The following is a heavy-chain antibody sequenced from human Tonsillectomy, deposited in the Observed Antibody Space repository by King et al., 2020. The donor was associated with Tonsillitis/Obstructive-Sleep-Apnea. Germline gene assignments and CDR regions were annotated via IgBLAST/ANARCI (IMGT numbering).Heavy chain of an antibody. Sequence: VQLVESGGGLVKPGGSLRLSCAASGFTFSDYYMSWIRQAPGKGLEWVSYISSSSSYTNYADSVKGRFTISRDNAKNSLYLQMNSLRAEDTAVYYCARWSGGSLYYFVYWGQGTLVTVSS. CDR1: GFTFSDYY. V-gene: IGHV3-11*06. D-gene: IGHD2-15*01. J-gene: IGHJ4*02. CDR3: ARWSGGSLYYFVY. CDR2: ISSSSSYT.